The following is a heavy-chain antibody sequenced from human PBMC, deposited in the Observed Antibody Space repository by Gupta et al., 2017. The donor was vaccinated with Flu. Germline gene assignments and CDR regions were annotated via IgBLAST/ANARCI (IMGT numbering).Heavy chain of an antibody. D-gene: IGHD4-11*01. V-gene: IGHV3-30*03. J-gene: IGHJ4*02. CDR3: AGRNYEDY. Sequence: QVQLVESGGGVVQPGRSLRLSCAASGFTFSSYGMHWVRQAPGKGLEWVAVISYDGSNKYYADSVKGRFTISRDNSKNTLYLQMNSLRAEDTAVYYCAGRNYEDYWGQGTLVTVSS. CDR1: GFTFSSYG. CDR2: ISYDGSNK.